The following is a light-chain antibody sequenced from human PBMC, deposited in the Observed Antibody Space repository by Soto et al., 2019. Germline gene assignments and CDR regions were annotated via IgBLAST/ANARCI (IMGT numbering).Light chain of an antibody. CDR2: AAS. CDR1: QGIXXX. CDR3: QQYYSYPRT. J-gene: IGKJ1*01. V-gene: IGKV1-8*01. Sequence: AIRMTQSPSSFSASTGDRVTITCRASQGIXXXLAWYQQKPGNAPKLLIYAASTLQSGVPSRFSGSGSGTDXTXXIXXLQSEDFATYYCQQYYSYPRTFGQGTKVEIK.